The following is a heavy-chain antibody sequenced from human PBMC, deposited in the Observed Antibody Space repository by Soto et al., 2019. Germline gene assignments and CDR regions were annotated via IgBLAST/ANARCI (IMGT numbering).Heavy chain of an antibody. D-gene: IGHD2-2*01. Sequence: ASVKVSCKASGYTFTSYYMHWVRQAPGQGLEWMGWMNPNSGNTGYAPKFQGRVTMTRDTSITTAYMELSSLRSEDTAVYYCAREISISPIPDTFDIWGQGTMVTVSS. CDR1: GYTFTSYY. CDR3: AREISISPIPDTFDI. J-gene: IGHJ3*02. CDR2: MNPNSGNT. V-gene: IGHV1-8*02.